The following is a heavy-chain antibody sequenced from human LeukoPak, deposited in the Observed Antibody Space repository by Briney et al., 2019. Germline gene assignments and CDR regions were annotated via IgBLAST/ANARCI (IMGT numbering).Heavy chain of an antibody. Sequence: SETLSLTCTVSGGSISSSSYYWGWIRQPPGKGLEWIGSIYYSGSTYYNPSLKSRVTISVDTSKNQFSLKLSSVTAADTAVYYCVSRRGEYYYYYYMDVWGKGTTVTVSS. CDR3: VSRRGEYYYYYYMDV. V-gene: IGHV4-39*01. CDR1: GGSISSSSYY. D-gene: IGHD3-3*01. J-gene: IGHJ6*03. CDR2: IYYSGST.